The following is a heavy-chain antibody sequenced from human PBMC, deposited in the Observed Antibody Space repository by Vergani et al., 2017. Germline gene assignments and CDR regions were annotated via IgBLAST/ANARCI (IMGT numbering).Heavy chain of an antibody. Sequence: EVQLLESGGGLVQPGGSLRLSCAASGFTFSSYAMSWVRQAPGKGLEWVSAISGSGGSTYYADSVKGRFTISRDNSKNTLYLLMNSLRAEDTAVYYCAKDPAWQLRYFVDDAFDIWGQGTMVTVSS. V-gene: IGHV3-23*01. CDR1: GFTFSSYA. CDR3: AKDPAWQLRYFVDDAFDI. D-gene: IGHD3-9*01. J-gene: IGHJ3*02. CDR2: ISGSGGST.